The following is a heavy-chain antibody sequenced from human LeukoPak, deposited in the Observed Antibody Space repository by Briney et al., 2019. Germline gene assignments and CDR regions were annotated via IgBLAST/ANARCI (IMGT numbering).Heavy chain of an antibody. J-gene: IGHJ4*02. D-gene: IGHD6-13*01. CDR1: GFTFSSYG. CDR3: AKDSSSSWYRVKWEVPADLIDY. V-gene: IGHV3-30*02. CDR2: IRYDGSNK. Sequence: GGSLRLFCAASGFTFSSYGMHWVRQAPGKGLEWVAFIRYDGSNKYYADSVKGRFTISRDNSKNTLYLQMNSLRAEDTAVYYCAKDSSSSWYRVKWEVPADLIDYWGQGTLVTVSS.